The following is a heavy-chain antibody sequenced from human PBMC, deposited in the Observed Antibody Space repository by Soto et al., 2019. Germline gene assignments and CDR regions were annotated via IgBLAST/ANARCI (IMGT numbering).Heavy chain of an antibody. CDR2: IWYDGSNK. D-gene: IGHD3-3*01. Sequence: GGSLTLSCAASGFTFSSYGMHWVRQAPGKGLEWVAVIWYDGSNKYYADSVKGRFTISRDNSKNTLYLQMNSLRAEDTAVYYCAREQYYDFWSGPPGGYYFDYWGQGTLVTVSS. CDR3: AREQYYDFWSGPPGGYYFDY. J-gene: IGHJ4*02. CDR1: GFTFSSYG. V-gene: IGHV3-33*01.